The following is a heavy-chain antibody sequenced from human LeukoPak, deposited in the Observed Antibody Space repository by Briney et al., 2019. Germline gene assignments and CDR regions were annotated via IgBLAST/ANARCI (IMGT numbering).Heavy chain of an antibody. CDR3: ARALSEDGVVVPAAIRVSPTRDYYYYMDV. J-gene: IGHJ6*03. CDR1: GGSFSGYY. CDR2: INHSGST. D-gene: IGHD2-2*01. V-gene: IGHV4-34*01. Sequence: PSEPLSLTCAVYGGSFSGYYWSWIRQPPGKGLEWIGEINHSGSTNYNPSLKSRVTISVDTSKNQFSLKLSSVTAADTAVYYCARALSEDGVVVPAAIRVSPTRDYYYYMDVWGKGTTVTVSS.